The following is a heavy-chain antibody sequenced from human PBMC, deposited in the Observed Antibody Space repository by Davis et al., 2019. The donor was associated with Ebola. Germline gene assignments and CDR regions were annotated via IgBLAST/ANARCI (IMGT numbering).Heavy chain of an antibody. D-gene: IGHD2-15*01. CDR3: ARLRTTQYYFDY. J-gene: IGHJ4*02. Sequence: KVSCKGSGYSFTSYWISWVRQMPGKGLEWMGRIDPGDSDTRYSPSFQGQVTISADKSISTAYLQWSSLKASDTAMYYCARLRTTQYYFDYWGQGTLVTVCS. V-gene: IGHV5-51*01. CDR1: GYSFTSYW. CDR2: IDPGDSDT.